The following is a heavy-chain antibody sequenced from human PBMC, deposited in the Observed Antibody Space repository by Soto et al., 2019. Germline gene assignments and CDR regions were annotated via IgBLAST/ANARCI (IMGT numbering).Heavy chain of an antibody. CDR2: TYYRSKWYN. CDR3: ARVKGIYGSGSYYKGYFDY. D-gene: IGHD3-10*01. Sequence: SQTLSLTCAISGDSVSSNSAAWSWIRQSPSRGLEWLGRTYYRSKWYNDYAVSVKSRITINPDTSKNQFSLQLTSVAPEDTAVYYCARVKGIYGSGSYYKGYFDYWGQGTLVTVSS. V-gene: IGHV6-1*01. J-gene: IGHJ4*02. CDR1: GDSVSSNSAA.